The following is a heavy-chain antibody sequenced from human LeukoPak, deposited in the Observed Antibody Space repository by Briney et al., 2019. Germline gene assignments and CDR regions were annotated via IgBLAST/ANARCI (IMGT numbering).Heavy chain of an antibody. Sequence: SETLSLTCTVSGGSISSYYWSWIRQPPGKGLEWIGYIYYSGSTNYNPSLKSRVTISVDTSKNQFSLKLSSVTAADTAVYYCARDAAAGYWGQGTLVTVSS. J-gene: IGHJ4*02. CDR2: IYYSGST. CDR3: ARDAAAGY. CDR1: GGSISSYY. D-gene: IGHD6-13*01. V-gene: IGHV4-59*01.